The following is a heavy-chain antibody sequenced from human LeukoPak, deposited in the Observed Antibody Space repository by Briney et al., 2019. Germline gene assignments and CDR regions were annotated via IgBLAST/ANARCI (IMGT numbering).Heavy chain of an antibody. CDR3: ARNDYGDYVEDY. Sequence: PSETLSLTCIVSGGSFSSSNYYWGWIRQPPGKGLEWIATIDYSGSTYYNPSLKSRITISVDTSKSQFSLKLSSVIAADTAMYYCARNDYGDYVEDYWGQGTPVTVSS. D-gene: IGHD4-17*01. V-gene: IGHV4-39*01. CDR2: IDYSGST. CDR1: GGSFSSSNYY. J-gene: IGHJ4*02.